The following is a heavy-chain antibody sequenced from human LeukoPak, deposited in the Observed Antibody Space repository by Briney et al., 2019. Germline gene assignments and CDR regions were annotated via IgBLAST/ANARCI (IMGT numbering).Heavy chain of an antibody. Sequence: PVKVSCKASGGTFSSYAISWVRQAPGQGLEWMGGIIPIFGTANYAQKFQGRVTITADESTSTAYMELSSLRSEDTAVYYCARVPVGYSSGWYYYWGQGTLVTISS. D-gene: IGHD6-19*01. V-gene: IGHV1-69*13. CDR2: IIPIFGTA. CDR1: GGTFSSYA. J-gene: IGHJ4*02. CDR3: ARVPVGYSSGWYYY.